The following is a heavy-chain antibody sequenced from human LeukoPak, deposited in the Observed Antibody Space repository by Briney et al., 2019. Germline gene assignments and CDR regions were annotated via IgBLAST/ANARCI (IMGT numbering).Heavy chain of an antibody. CDR1: GFTFSSYE. CDR2: ISRSATTI. Sequence: HAGGSLRLSCAASGFTFSSYEMNWVRQAPGKGLEWVSSISRSATTIYYADSVKGRFTISRDNAKNSLYLQMNSLRAEDTAVYYCARARGDSSGYWDDAFDIWGQGTMVTVSS. V-gene: IGHV3-48*03. D-gene: IGHD3-22*01. J-gene: IGHJ3*02. CDR3: ARARGDSSGYWDDAFDI.